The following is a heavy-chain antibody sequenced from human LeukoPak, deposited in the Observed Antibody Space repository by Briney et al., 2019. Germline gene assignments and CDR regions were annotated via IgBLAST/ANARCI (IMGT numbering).Heavy chain of an antibody. CDR1: GGSFRGYY. V-gene: IGHV4-34*01. Sequence: SEALSLTCAVYGGSFRGYYWSWIRQPPGKGLEWIGEINHSGSTNYNPSLKSRVTISVDTSKNQFSLKLSSVTAADTAVYYCASYSNWSYYYYMDVWGKGTTVTVSS. J-gene: IGHJ6*03. CDR2: INHSGST. CDR3: ASYSNWSYYYYMDV. D-gene: IGHD4-11*01.